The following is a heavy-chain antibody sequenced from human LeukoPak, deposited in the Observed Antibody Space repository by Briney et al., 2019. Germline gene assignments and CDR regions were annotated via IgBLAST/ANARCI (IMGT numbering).Heavy chain of an antibody. D-gene: IGHD3-22*01. CDR2: IYTSGST. V-gene: IGHV4-4*07. CDR3: ARSTYYDSSGGDAFDI. CDR1: GGSIRSYY. J-gene: IGHJ3*02. Sequence: SETLSLTCTVSGGSIRSYYWSWIRQPAGKGLEWIGRIYTSGSTNYNPSLKSRVTMSVDTSKNQFSLKLSSVTAADTAVYYCARSTYYDSSGGDAFDIWGQGTMVTVSS.